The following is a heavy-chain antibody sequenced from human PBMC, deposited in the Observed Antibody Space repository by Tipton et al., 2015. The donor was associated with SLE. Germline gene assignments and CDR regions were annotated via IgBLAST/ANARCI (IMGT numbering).Heavy chain of an antibody. CDR1: GFTFSNAW. D-gene: IGHD6-13*01. Sequence: SLRLSCAASGFTFSNAWMSWVRQAPGKGLEWVGRIKSKTDGGTTDYAAPVKGRFTISRDDSKNTLYLQMNSLRAEDTAVYYCAKVPARAAAGTDNWFDPWGQGTLVTVSS. V-gene: IGHV3-15*01. CDR2: IKSKTDGGTT. CDR3: AKVPARAAAGTDNWFDP. J-gene: IGHJ5*02.